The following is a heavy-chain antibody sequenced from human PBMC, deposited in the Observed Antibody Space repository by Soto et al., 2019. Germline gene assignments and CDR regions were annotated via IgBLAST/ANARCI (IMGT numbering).Heavy chain of an antibody. CDR2: ISWNSGSI. CDR3: ARDPCGGRCYSESDHRLRAFDI. D-gene: IGHD2-15*01. V-gene: IGHV3-9*01. J-gene: IGHJ3*02. CDR1: GFAFDDYA. Sequence: GGSLRLYCAASGFAFDDYAMHWVRQAPGKGLEWVSGISWNSGSIGYADSVKGRFTISRDNAKNTLYLQMNSLRAEDTAVYYCARDPCGGRCYSESDHRLRAFDIWGQGTMGTVSS.